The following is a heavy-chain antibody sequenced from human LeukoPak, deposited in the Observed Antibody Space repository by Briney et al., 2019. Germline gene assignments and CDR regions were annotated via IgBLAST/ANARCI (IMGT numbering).Heavy chain of an antibody. CDR1: GFTFSSYT. V-gene: IGHV3-30-3*01. J-gene: IGHJ4*02. CDR2: ISYDGSNK. Sequence: GGSLRLSCAASGFTFSSYTMHWVRQAPGKGLEWVAVISYDGSNKYYADSVKGRFTISRGNSKNTLYLQMNSLRAEDTAVYYCAKGDSSGWYEYWGQGTLVTVSS. CDR3: AKGDSSGWYEY. D-gene: IGHD6-19*01.